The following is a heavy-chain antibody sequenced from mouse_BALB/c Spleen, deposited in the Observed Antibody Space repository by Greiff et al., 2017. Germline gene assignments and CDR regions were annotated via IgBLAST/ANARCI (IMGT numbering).Heavy chain of an antibody. V-gene: IGHV5-6-2*01. D-gene: IGHD2-1*01. Sequence: EVHLVESGGGLVKLGGSLKLSCAASGFTFSSYYMSWVRQTPEKRLELVAAINSNGGSTYYPDTVKGRFTISRDNAKNTLYLQMSSLKSEDTAMYYCARDLLGDYYAMDYWGQGTSVTVSS. J-gene: IGHJ4*01. CDR1: GFTFSSYY. CDR3: ARDLLGDYYAMDY. CDR2: INSNGGST.